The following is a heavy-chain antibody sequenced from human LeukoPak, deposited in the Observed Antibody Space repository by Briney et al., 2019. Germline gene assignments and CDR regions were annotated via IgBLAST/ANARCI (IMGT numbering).Heavy chain of an antibody. Sequence: GGSLRLSCAASGFTFDNYGMHWVRQAPGKGLEWVAVISYDGRNKHYPDSVKGRFTISRDISTDTLWLQMDSLRTEDRAVYYCAKGPLRGTAAAIDYWGQGTLVTVSS. CDR2: ISYDGRNK. D-gene: IGHD2-2*01. CDR3: AKGPLRGTAAAIDY. CDR1: GFTFDNYG. J-gene: IGHJ4*02. V-gene: IGHV3-30*18.